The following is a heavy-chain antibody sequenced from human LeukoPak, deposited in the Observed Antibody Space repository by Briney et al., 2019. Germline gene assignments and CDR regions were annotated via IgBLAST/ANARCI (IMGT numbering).Heavy chain of an antibody. D-gene: IGHD1-1*01. V-gene: IGHV3-48*03. CDR3: VGHTPVEMY. CDR1: GFTFSSYE. Sequence: GGSLRLSCAASGFTFSSYEMNWVRQAPGKGLEWVAWITTSGTIIQYEDSVKGRFSISRDDVSKSLYLQMNSLRAEDTAIYYCVGHTPVEMYWGQGTLVTVSS. CDR2: ITTSGTII. J-gene: IGHJ4*02.